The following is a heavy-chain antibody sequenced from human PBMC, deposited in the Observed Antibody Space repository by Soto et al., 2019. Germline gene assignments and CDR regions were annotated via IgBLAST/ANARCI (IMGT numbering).Heavy chain of an antibody. V-gene: IGHV3-23*01. D-gene: IGHD2-15*01. Sequence: EVQLLESGGGLVQPGGSLRLSCAASGFSFSSYAMNWVRQAPGKGLEWVSATSARGDSSYYADSVKGRFTISRDNSKNTLYLQMNSLTAEDTAVYYCAKDVLVVVVSATAFDSWGQGTLVTVSS. CDR3: AKDVLVVVVSATAFDS. CDR2: TSARGDSS. J-gene: IGHJ4*02. CDR1: GFSFSSYA.